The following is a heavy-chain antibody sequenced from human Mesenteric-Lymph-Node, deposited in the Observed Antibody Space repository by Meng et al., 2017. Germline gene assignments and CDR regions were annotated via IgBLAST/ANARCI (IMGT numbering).Heavy chain of an antibody. Sequence: GGSLRLSCTASGFTFGDYGVSWVRQPPGKGLEWVSAFSTDGATHYADSVRGRFVISRDNSENTLYLQMNSLRADDTAVYYCAKELAHGRPFDYWGRGTLVTVSS. CDR2: FSTDGAT. V-gene: IGHV3-23*01. D-gene: IGHD5-24*01. J-gene: IGHJ4*02. CDR1: GFTFGDYG. CDR3: AKELAHGRPFDY.